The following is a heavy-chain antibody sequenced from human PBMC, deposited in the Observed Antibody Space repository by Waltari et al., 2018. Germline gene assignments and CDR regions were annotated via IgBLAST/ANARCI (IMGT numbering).Heavy chain of an antibody. CDR1: GFTFSSYW. V-gene: IGHV3-7*01. CDR3: ARSGRDINDFWSGYHTLHYYYGVDV. CDR2: IKQDGSVK. Sequence: EVQLVESGGGLVQPGGSLRLSCAASGFTFSSYWMSWVRQAPGKGLEWVANIKQDGSVKCFVDSGKVRFTISRDNAKNTLYLQMNSLGAEDTAVYYCARSGRDINDFWSGYHTLHYYYGVDVWGQGTTVTVSS. D-gene: IGHD3-3*01. J-gene: IGHJ6*02.